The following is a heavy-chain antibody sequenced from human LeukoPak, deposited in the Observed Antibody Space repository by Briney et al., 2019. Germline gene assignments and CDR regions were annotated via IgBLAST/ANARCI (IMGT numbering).Heavy chain of an antibody. CDR3: ARTAGWSYGFDY. CDR1: GGSISSGDYY. Sequence: SQTLSLTCTVSGGSISSGDYYWTWIRQHPGKGLEWIGYIYNSGTTYYNPSLESRVTISGDTSKNQFSLKLSSVTAADTVVYYCARTAGWSYGFDYWGQGTLVTVSS. D-gene: IGHD3-16*01. J-gene: IGHJ4*02. CDR2: IYNSGTT. V-gene: IGHV4-31*03.